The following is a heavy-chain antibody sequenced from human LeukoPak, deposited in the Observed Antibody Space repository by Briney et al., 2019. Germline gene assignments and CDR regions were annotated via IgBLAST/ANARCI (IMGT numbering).Heavy chain of an antibody. Sequence: GGSLSFYCAASGFTFSSYAMSWVRQAPGKGLEWVSAIRGSGGTTYYADSVKGRFTISRDNSKNTLLLQMNSLRAEDTAVYYCAKDAHCTGTSCPPNWGQGTLVTVSS. CDR1: GFTFSSYA. J-gene: IGHJ4*02. V-gene: IGHV3-23*01. D-gene: IGHD2-2*01. CDR3: AKDAHCTGTSCPPN. CDR2: IRGSGGTT.